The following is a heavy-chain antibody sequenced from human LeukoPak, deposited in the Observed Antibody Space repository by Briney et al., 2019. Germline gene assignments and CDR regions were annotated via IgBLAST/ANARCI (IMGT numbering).Heavy chain of an antibody. D-gene: IGHD2-8*02. CDR2: ISDIGSI. Sequence: SETLSLTCTGSGGSISSYYWSWIRQPPGKGLEWIAYISDIGSINYNPSLKSRVTISLDTSKSQFSLKLSSVTAADTAVYYCAGHHPRNTVDFWGQGTLVTVSS. CDR1: GGSISSYY. J-gene: IGHJ4*02. V-gene: IGHV4-59*08. CDR3: AGHHPRNTVDF.